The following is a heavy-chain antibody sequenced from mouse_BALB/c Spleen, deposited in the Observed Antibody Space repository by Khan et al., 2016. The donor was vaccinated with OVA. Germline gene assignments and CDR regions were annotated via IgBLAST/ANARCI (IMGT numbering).Heavy chain of an antibody. J-gene: IGHJ2*01. CDR3: ARIKKIVATYFDY. Sequence: QVQLQQPGAELVKAGASVKMSCKASGYTFTSSWMHWVKQRLGQGLEWFAETNPTNGRTYYNEKLKSKATLTVDKSSSPAYMLLSGPTFEDSAVYYCARIKKIVATYFDYWGQGTTLTVSS. CDR2: TNPTNGRT. V-gene: IGHV1S81*02. CDR1: GYTFTSSW. D-gene: IGHD1-1*01.